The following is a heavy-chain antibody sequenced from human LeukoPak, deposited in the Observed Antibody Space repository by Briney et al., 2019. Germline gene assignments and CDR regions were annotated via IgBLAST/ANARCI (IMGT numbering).Heavy chain of an antibody. CDR2: IKSKTDGGTT. CDR1: GFTFSNAW. CDR3: TTDLHYYDSSGYYYVGTNGY. J-gene: IGHJ4*02. V-gene: IGHV3-15*01. Sequence: GGSLRLSCAASGFTFSNAWMSWVRQAPGKGLEWVGRIKSKTDGGTTDYAAPVKGRFTISRDDSKNTLYLQMNSLKTEDTAVYYCTTDLHYYDSSGYYYVGTNGYWGQGTLVTVSS. D-gene: IGHD3-22*01.